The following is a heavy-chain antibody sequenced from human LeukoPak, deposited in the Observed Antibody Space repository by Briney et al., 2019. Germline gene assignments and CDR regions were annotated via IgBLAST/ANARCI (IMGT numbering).Heavy chain of an antibody. CDR1: GFTFDDYA. CDR3: TSTFYDSSGYYYASGFDY. V-gene: IGHV3-9*01. J-gene: IGHJ4*02. Sequence: PGGSLRLSCAASGFTFDDYAMHWVRQAPGKGLEWVSGISWNSGSIGYADTVKGRFTISRDNAKNSLYLQMNSLRAEDTALYYCTSTFYDSSGYYYASGFDYWGQGTLVTVSS. CDR2: ISWNSGSI. D-gene: IGHD3-22*01.